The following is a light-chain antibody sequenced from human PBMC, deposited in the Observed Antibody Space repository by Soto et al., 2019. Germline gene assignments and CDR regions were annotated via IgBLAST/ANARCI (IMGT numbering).Light chain of an antibody. V-gene: IGLV2-14*01. CDR3: CSYTTTSTFV. Sequence: QSALTQPASVSGSPGQSITIPCTGTSSDVGGYDYVSWYQQHPGKVPKLMIFEVFRRPSGISTRFSGSKSGNTASLTISGLQDEDEADYYCCSYTTTSTFVFGGGTKVTVL. J-gene: IGLJ2*01. CDR2: EVF. CDR1: SSDVGGYDY.